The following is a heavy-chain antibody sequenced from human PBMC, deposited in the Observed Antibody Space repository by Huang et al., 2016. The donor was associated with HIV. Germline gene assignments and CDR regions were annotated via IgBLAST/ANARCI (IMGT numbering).Heavy chain of an antibody. CDR1: GYTVSELS. CDR2: FEPEGGET. J-gene: IGHJ3*02. CDR3: ATSTPDVGAGVLRSAFDI. D-gene: IGHD2-15*01. V-gene: IGHV1-24*01. Sequence: QVQLVESGAELKKHGASVRVSCKVSGYTVSELSLHWVRQAPEKGLEWRGGFEPEGGETINAQRLQGRATMTEDTSTCTAYMELSSLRPEDTAVYYCATSTPDVGAGVLRSAFDIWGQGT.